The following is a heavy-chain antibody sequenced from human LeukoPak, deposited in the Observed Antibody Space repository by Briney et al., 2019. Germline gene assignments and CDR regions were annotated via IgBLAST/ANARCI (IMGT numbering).Heavy chain of an antibody. J-gene: IGHJ3*02. Sequence: ASVKVSCKASGYTFTSYAMHWVRQAPGQRLEWMGWINAGNGNTKYSQKFQGRVTITRDTSASTAYMELSSLRSEDTAVYYCVRDFVEYCSSTSCYSQGRYDAFDIWGQGTMVTVSS. V-gene: IGHV1-3*01. CDR2: INAGNGNT. D-gene: IGHD2-2*01. CDR1: GYTFTSYA. CDR3: VRDFVEYCSSTSCYSQGRYDAFDI.